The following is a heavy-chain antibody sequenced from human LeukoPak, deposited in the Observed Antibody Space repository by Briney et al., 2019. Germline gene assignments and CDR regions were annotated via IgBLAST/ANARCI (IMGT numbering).Heavy chain of an antibody. V-gene: IGHV3-7*01. CDR2: INQDGSEK. CDR1: GFTFSNYW. CDR3: ASLTYYYGSGSPYYFDY. Sequence: GGSLRLSCAASGFTFSNYWMNWVRQAPGKGLEWVANINQDGSEKYYVDSVKGRFTISRDNAKNSLYLQMNSLRAEDTAVYYCASLTYYYGSGSPYYFDYWGQGTLVTVSS. J-gene: IGHJ4*02. D-gene: IGHD3-10*01.